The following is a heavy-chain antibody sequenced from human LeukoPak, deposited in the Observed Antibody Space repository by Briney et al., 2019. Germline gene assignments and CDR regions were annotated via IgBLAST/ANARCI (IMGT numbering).Heavy chain of an antibody. Sequence: PGGSLRLSCAASGFTFSSYAMSWVRQAPGKGLEWVSAISGSGGSTYYADSVKGRFTISRDNSKNTLYLQMNSLRAEDTAVYYCAKEDGYYDILTGYSNWFDPWGQGTLVTVS. CDR1: GFTFSSYA. J-gene: IGHJ5*02. CDR3: AKEDGYYDILTGYSNWFDP. CDR2: ISGSGGST. V-gene: IGHV3-23*01. D-gene: IGHD3-9*01.